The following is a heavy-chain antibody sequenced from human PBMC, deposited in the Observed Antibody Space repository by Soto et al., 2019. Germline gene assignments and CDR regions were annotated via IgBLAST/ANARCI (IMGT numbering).Heavy chain of an antibody. V-gene: IGHV1-18*01. CDR2: ISAYNGNT. D-gene: IGHD3-22*01. CDR1: GYTFTSYG. Sequence: ASVKVSCKASGYTFTSYGISWVRQAPGQGLEWMGWISAYNGNTNYAQKLQGRVTMTTDTSTSTAYMELSSLRSDDTAVYYCAGVRFSGYYYFTFDAFDIWGQGTMVTGSS. J-gene: IGHJ3*02. CDR3: AGVRFSGYYYFTFDAFDI.